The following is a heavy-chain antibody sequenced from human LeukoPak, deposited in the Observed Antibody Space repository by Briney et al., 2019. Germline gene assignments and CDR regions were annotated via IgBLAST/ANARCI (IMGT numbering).Heavy chain of an antibody. CDR1: GGFISSYY. CDR2: INESGST. CDR3: ARGNTDYYDSRGYYTY. J-gene: IGHJ4*02. D-gene: IGHD3-22*01. Sequence: SETLSLPCTVSGGFISSYYWSWIRQPPGEGLEWIGYINESGSTNYNPSLKSRVTISVDTSKSQFSLKLSSVTATDTAVYYCARGNTDYYDSRGYYTYWGQGTLVTVSS. V-gene: IGHV4-59*01.